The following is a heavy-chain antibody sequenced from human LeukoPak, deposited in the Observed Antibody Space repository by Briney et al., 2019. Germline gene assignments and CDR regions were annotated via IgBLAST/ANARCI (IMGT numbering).Heavy chain of an antibody. Sequence: PGGSLRLSCAASGFTFSRYGMHWVRQAPGKGLEWVAVIWYDGSNKYYADSVKGRFTISRDNSKNTLYLQMNSLRAEDTAVYYCAREVLSGYSSGWYRGFDYWGQGTLVTVSS. D-gene: IGHD6-19*01. CDR2: IWYDGSNK. CDR1: GFTFSRYG. V-gene: IGHV3-33*01. CDR3: AREVLSGYSSGWYRGFDY. J-gene: IGHJ4*02.